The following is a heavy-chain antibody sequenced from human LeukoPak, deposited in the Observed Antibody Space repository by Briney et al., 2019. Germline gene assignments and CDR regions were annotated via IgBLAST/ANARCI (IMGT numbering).Heavy chain of an antibody. Sequence: GASVKVSCEASGYDFINYGISWVRQAPGQGLEWMGWRSIYNGNTDYKLQGRVTMTTDTSTSTAYMELRSLRSDDTAVYYCARGGPFPSSLSSREYYLDYWGQGNLVTVSS. J-gene: IGHJ4*02. CDR1: GYDFINYG. V-gene: IGHV1-18*01. D-gene: IGHD6-6*01. CDR3: ARGGPFPSSLSSREYYLDY. CDR2: RSIYNGNT.